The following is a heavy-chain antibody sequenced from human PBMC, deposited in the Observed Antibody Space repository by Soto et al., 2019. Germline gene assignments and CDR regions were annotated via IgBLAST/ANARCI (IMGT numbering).Heavy chain of an antibody. CDR2: IMPVFTTP. CDR3: ARDKDRQQLGGNYYYIMAV. V-gene: IGHV1-69*12. CDR1: GGTFRTSA. D-gene: IGHD3-3*02. Sequence: QVQLVQSGAEVKKHGSSVKVSCKTSGGTFRTSAISWVRQAPGQGLEWMGGIMPVFTTPDYAQKFQGRVTITANESTSTAYMELSSLRSEDTAVYYCARDKDRQQLGGNYYYIMAVWGQGTTVTVSS. J-gene: IGHJ6*01.